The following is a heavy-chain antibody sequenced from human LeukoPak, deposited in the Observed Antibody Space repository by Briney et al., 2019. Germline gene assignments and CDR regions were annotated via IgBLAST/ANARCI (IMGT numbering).Heavy chain of an antibody. Sequence: PSETLSLTCTVSGGSISSGSYYWSWIRQPAGKGLEWIGRIYTSGSTNYNPSLKSRVTISVDTSKNQFSLKLSSVTAADTAVYYCARARFLVDIVATLKTYYYYMDVWGKGTTVTVSS. CDR3: ARARFLVDIVATLKTYYYYMDV. CDR1: GGSISSGSYY. J-gene: IGHJ6*03. CDR2: IYTSGST. V-gene: IGHV4-61*02. D-gene: IGHD5-12*01.